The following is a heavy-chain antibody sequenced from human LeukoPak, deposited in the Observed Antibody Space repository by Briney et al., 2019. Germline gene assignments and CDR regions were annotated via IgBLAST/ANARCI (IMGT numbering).Heavy chain of an antibody. CDR1: GFTFSSYA. D-gene: IGHD2-2*01. J-gene: IGHJ4*02. Sequence: GGSLRLSCAASGFTFSSYAMSWVRQAPGKGLEWVSAISGSGGSTYYADSVKGRFTISRDNSKNTLYLQMNSLRAEDTAVYYCARVHDCSSTSCYSDYWGQGTLVTVSS. CDR2: ISGSGGST. CDR3: ARVHDCSSTSCYSDY. V-gene: IGHV3-23*01.